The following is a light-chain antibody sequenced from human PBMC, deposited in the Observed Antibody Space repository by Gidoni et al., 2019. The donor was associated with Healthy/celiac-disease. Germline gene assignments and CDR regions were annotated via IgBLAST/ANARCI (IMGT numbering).Light chain of an antibody. CDR3: QQYNSYPYT. CDR1: QSISSW. Sequence: DIKMSQSPFTLSASVGDRVTLTCRASQSISSWLARYQQKPGKAPKLLIADASSFESGSPSRCSGSGSETAFTLTIRSLQPDDFATYYCQQYNSYPYTFGQGTKLEIK. CDR2: DAS. J-gene: IGKJ2*01. V-gene: IGKV1-5*01.